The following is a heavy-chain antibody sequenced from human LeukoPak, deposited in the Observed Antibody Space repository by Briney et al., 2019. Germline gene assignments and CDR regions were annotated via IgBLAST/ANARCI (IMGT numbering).Heavy chain of an antibody. D-gene: IGHD2-8*01. J-gene: IGHJ4*02. CDR2: INHSGST. Sequence: PSETLSLTCAVYGGSFSGYYWSWIRQPPGKGLEWIGEINHSGSTNYNPSLKSRVTISVDTSKNQFSLKLSSVTAADTAAYYCARGAVLMVYVNFDYWGQGTLVTVSS. CDR1: GGSFSGYY. V-gene: IGHV4-34*01. CDR3: ARGAVLMVYVNFDY.